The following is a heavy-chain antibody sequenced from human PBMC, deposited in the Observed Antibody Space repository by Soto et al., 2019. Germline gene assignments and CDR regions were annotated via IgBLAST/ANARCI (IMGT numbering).Heavy chain of an antibody. Sequence: GGSLRLSCAASGFTFSSYAMSWVRQAPGKGLEWVSAISGSGGSTYYADSVKGRFTISRDNSKNTLYLQMKSLRAEDTTVYYCARDPPATRHGMDVWGQGTTVTVSS. CDR2: ISGSGGST. CDR1: GFTFSSYA. J-gene: IGHJ6*02. V-gene: IGHV3-23*01. CDR3: ARDPPATRHGMDV.